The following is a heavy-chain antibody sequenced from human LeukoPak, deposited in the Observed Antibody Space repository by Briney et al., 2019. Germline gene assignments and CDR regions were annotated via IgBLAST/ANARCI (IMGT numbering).Heavy chain of an antibody. CDR3: ARLPLIAPWGFFDY. V-gene: IGHV5-51*01. Sequence: GESLQISCKGSGYSFTSYWIGWVRPLPGKGLEWMGIIYPGDSDTRYSPSFQGQVTISADKSISTAYLQWSSLKASDTAMYYCARLPLIAPWGFFDYWGQGTLVTVSS. J-gene: IGHJ4*02. CDR2: IYPGDSDT. D-gene: IGHD2/OR15-2a*01. CDR1: GYSFTSYW.